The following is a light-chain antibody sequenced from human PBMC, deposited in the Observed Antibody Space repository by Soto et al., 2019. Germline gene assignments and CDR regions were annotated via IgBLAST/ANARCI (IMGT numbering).Light chain of an antibody. V-gene: IGLV2-14*01. CDR2: EVS. CDR1: SSDVGGYNY. CDR3: ISYRSRSTPVV. Sequence: QSALTQPASVSGSPGQSITISCAGTSSDVGGYNYVSWYQQHPGKAPKLMIYEVSDRPSGVSNRFSGSKSGNTASLTISGLQAEDEADYHCISYRSRSTPVVFGVGTTLTVL. J-gene: IGLJ2*01.